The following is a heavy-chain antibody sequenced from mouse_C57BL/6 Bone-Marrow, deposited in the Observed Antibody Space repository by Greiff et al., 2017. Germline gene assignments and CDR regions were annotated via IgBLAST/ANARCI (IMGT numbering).Heavy chain of an antibody. J-gene: IGHJ3*01. CDR3: GRGAY. Sequence: VQLQQPGAELVKPGASVKLSCTASGFNINDYYMHWVKQRTEQGLEWIGRIDPEDGGTKYAPKFQGKATITADTSSSTAYLQLSSLTSEDTAVYYCGRGAYWGQGTLVTVSA. CDR1: GFNINDYY. CDR2: IDPEDGGT. V-gene: IGHV14-2*01.